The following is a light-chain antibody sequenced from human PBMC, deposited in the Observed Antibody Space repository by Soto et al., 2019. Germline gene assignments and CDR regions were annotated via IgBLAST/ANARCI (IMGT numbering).Light chain of an antibody. V-gene: IGLV2-14*01. CDR3: SSYTGSSTAVV. CDR1: SSDVGGYNY. CDR2: QVS. J-gene: IGLJ2*01. Sequence: QSALTQPASVSGSPGQSITISCAGTSSDVGGYNYVSWYQQHPGKAPKLMIYQVSNRPSGVSNRFSGSKSGNTASLTISGLQAEDEAYYYCSSYTGSSTAVVFGGGTKLTVL.